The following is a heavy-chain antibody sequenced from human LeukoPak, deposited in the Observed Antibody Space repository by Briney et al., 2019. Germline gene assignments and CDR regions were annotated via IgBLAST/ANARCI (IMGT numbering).Heavy chain of an antibody. CDR2: ISSTSSYI. J-gene: IGHJ4*02. V-gene: IGHV3-21*01. CDR3: TREVAVAFDS. D-gene: IGHD6-19*01. Sequence: TGGSLRLSCAASGFTLSSYSMNWVRQAPGKGLEWVSSISSTSSYIYYADSVKGRFTISRDNAKNSLYLQMYSLRAEDTAVYYCTREVAVAFDSWGQGTLVTVSS. CDR1: GFTLSSYS.